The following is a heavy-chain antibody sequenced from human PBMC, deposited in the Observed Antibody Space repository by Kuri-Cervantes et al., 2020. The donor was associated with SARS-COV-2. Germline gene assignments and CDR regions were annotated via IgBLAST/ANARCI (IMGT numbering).Heavy chain of an antibody. Sequence: GGSLRLSCAASGFTFSSYWMSWVRQAPGKGLEWVANIKQDGSEKYYVDSVKGRFTISRDNAKNSLYLQMNSLRAEDTAVYYCARGCERRTNGVCYGQQPDYWGQGTLVTVSS. J-gene: IGHJ4*02. CDR3: ARGCERRTNGVCYGQQPDY. CDR1: GFTFSSYW. CDR2: IKQDGSEK. V-gene: IGHV3-7*01. D-gene: IGHD2-8*01.